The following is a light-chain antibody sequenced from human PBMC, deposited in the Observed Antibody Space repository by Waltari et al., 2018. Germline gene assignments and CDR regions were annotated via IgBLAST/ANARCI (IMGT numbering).Light chain of an antibody. J-gene: IGKJ4*01. Sequence: DIEMTQSPLSLPVTPGETASISCRSSQSLLHSNGYTYLDWYLQKPGQSPQLLIYLGSNRASGVPYRFSGSGSGTDFTLKISAVEAEDVGVYYCMQALQTPPAFGGGTKVEIK. CDR3: MQALQTPPA. CDR2: LGS. V-gene: IGKV2-28*01. CDR1: QSLLHSNGYTY.